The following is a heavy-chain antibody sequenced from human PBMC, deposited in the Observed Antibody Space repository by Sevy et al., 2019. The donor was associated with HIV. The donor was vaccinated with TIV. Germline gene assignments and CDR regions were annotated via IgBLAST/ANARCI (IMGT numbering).Heavy chain of an antibody. D-gene: IGHD1-26*01. J-gene: IGHJ4*02. CDR1: GFSFGDYA. Sequence: GGSLRLSCTASGFSFGDYAMNWVRQAPGKGLEWVAFLKNKARGGTLDHAWSVKDRFTISRDDSKSIVFLQMNDLVTEYTGVYYCTRWDGAQSIFDYWGQGALVTVSS. CDR2: LKNKARGGTL. CDR3: TRWDGAQSIFDY. V-gene: IGHV3-49*04.